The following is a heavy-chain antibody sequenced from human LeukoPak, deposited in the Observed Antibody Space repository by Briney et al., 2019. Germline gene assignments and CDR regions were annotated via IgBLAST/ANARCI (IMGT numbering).Heavy chain of an antibody. D-gene: IGHD3-10*01. CDR2: ISSSGSTI. V-gene: IGHV3-48*01. CDR1: GFTFSSYS. J-gene: IGHJ4*02. CDR3: ARENYASGSYGDY. Sequence: GGSLRLSCATSGFTFSSYSMNWVRQAPGKGLEWVSYISSSGSTIYYADSLKGRFTISRDNAKNSLYLQMNSLRAEDTAVYYCARENYASGSYGDYWGQGTLVTVSS.